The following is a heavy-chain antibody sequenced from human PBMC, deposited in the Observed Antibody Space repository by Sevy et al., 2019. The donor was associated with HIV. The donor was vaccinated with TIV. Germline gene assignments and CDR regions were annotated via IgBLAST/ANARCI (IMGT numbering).Heavy chain of an antibody. V-gene: IGHV3-23*01. CDR1: GFTFNNYA. D-gene: IGHD3-22*01. CDR2: ISGSGFST. J-gene: IGHJ3*02. Sequence: GESLKISCAASGFTFNNYAMNWVRQAPGKGPEWVSAISGSGFSTYYADSVKGRFTFSRDNSKNTLYLQMNSLRAEDTAVYYCAKDRFDGSGYYPEGAFDIWGQGTMVTVSS. CDR3: AKDRFDGSGYYPEGAFDI.